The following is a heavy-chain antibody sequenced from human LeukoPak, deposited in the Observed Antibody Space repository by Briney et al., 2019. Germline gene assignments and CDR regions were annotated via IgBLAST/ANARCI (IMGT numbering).Heavy chain of an antibody. CDR1: GGTCSSYA. Sequence: GASVKVSGKASGGTCSSYAISWVRQAPGQGLEWMGGIIPIFGTANYAQKFQGRVTITADKSTSTAYMELSSLRSEDTAVYYCARGFRPYSSSWPPFDYWGQGTLVTVSS. J-gene: IGHJ4*02. CDR3: ARGFRPYSSSWPPFDY. V-gene: IGHV1-69*06. D-gene: IGHD6-13*01. CDR2: IIPIFGTA.